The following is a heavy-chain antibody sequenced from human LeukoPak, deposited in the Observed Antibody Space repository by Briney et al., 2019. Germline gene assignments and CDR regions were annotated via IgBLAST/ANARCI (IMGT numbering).Heavy chain of an antibody. Sequence: GGSLRLSCAASGFTFSSYGMHWVRQAPGKGLEWVAFIRYDGSNKYYADSVKGRFTISRDNSKNTLYLQMNSLRAEDTAVYYCARAMLRGQWPTYPFDYWGQGTLVTVSS. CDR2: IRYDGSNK. D-gene: IGHD6-19*01. J-gene: IGHJ4*02. CDR3: ARAMLRGQWPTYPFDY. CDR1: GFTFSSYG. V-gene: IGHV3-30*02.